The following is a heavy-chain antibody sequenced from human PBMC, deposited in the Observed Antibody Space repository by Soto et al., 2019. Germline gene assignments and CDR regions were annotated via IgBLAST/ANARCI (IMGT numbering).Heavy chain of an antibody. J-gene: IGHJ4*02. V-gene: IGHV1-46*01. Sequence: ASVKVSCNASGYTFTSYYMHWVRQAPGQGLEWMGIINPSGDSTSYAQKFQGRVTMTRDTSTSTVYMELSSLRSEDTAVYYCARGGVGFYPMYYFDYWGQGTLVTVSS. CDR3: ARGGVGFYPMYYFDY. D-gene: IGHD3-10*01. CDR1: GYTFTSYY. CDR2: INPSGDST.